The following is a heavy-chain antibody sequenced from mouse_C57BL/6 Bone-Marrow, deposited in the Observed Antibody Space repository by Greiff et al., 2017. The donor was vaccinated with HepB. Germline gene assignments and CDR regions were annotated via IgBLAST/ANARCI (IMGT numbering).Heavy chain of an antibody. CDR1: GYSITSGYY. J-gene: IGHJ3*01. V-gene: IGHV3-6*01. CDR3: ARGGSSPFAY. Sequence: EESGPGLVKPSQSLSLTCSVTGYSITSGYYWNWIRQFPGNKLEWMGYISYDGSNNYNPSLKNRISITRDTSKNQFFLKLNSVTTEDTATYYCARGGSSPFAYWGQGTLVTVSA. D-gene: IGHD1-1*01. CDR2: ISYDGSN.